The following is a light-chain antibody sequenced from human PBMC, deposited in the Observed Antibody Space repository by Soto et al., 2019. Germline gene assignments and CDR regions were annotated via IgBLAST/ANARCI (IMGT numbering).Light chain of an antibody. CDR2: GTT. V-gene: IGLV1-40*01. CDR1: PSNIGAGFD. Sequence: QSVLTQPPSVSGAPGQRITISCTGSPSNIGAGFDVHWYQQFPGTAPKLLIYGTTSRPSGVPDRFSGSQSGTSASLVITGLQAGDEADYYCQSYDTSLSGAWVFGGGTQLTVL. J-gene: IGLJ3*02. CDR3: QSYDTSLSGAWV.